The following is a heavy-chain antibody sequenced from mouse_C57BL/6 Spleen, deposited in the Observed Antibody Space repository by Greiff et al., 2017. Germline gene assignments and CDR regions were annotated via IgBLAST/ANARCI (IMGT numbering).Heavy chain of an antibody. J-gene: IGHJ3*01. CDR1: GYTFTSYW. Sequence: VQLKESGTVLARPGASVKMSCKTSGYTFTSYWMHWVKQRPGQGLEWIGAIYPGNSDTSYNQKFKGKAKLTAVTSASTAYMELSSLTNEDSAVYYCTRKGFPITTVVATPFAYWGQGTLVTVSA. V-gene: IGHV1-5*01. CDR2: IYPGNSDT. D-gene: IGHD1-1*01. CDR3: TRKGFPITTVVATPFAY.